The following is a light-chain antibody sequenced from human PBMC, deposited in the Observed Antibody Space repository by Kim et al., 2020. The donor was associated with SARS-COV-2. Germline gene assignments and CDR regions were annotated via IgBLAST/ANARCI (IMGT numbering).Light chain of an antibody. CDR2: DNN. Sequence: GQKVTNPCSGRSSNIGNNSVSWYQQLPRTAPKLLIYDNNKRPSGIPDRFSGSKSGTSATLGITGLQTGDEADYYCGTWDSSLSAGVFGGGTQLTVL. CDR3: GTWDSSLSAGV. V-gene: IGLV1-51*01. J-gene: IGLJ2*01. CDR1: SSNIGNNS.